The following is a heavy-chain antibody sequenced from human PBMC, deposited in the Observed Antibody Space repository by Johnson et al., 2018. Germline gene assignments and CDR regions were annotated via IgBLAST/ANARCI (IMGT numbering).Heavy chain of an antibody. CDR1: GGSISSSSYY. V-gene: IGHV4-39*01. CDR2: IYYSGTT. D-gene: IGHD2-15*01. CDR3: ARPKCNGGSCYNYYGMDV. J-gene: IGHJ6*02. Sequence: QVQLQESGPGLVKPSETLSLICTVSGGSISSSSYYWGWIRQPPGKGLEWIGNIYYSGTTYYNPSLKSRVSISVDTSKNQFSLKLSSVTAADTAVYYCARPKCNGGSCYNYYGMDVWGQGTTVTVSS.